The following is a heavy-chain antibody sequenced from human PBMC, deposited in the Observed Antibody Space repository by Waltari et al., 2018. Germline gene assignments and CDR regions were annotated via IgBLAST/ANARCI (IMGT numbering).Heavy chain of an antibody. CDR1: ECTFSIYR. V-gene: IGHV3-7*03. J-gene: IGHJ4*02. D-gene: IGHD2-8*01. CDR2: IKQDGGEK. CDR3: ARDSNLLVYATQFDY. Sequence: EVQMVESGGGLVQPGGSLTLSCAASECTFSIYRMSWVRTAPGKGLEWVANIKQDGGEKNYVDSVKGRFTISRDNAKNLVYLQMNSLRAEDTAVYYGARDSNLLVYATQFDYWGQGTLVTVSS.